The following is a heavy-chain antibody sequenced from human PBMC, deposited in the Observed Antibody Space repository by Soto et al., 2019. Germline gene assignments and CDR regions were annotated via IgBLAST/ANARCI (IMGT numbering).Heavy chain of an antibody. J-gene: IGHJ4*02. CDR3: AKLITTAAAGTVDY. CDR2: ISSSGTGI. Sequence: AGGSLRLSCAASGFTFRDYYMSWIRQAPGKGLEWVSYISSSGTGIYYADSVKGRFTVSRDNAKNSLYLQMNSLRAEDTAVYYCAKLITTAAAGTVDYWGLGTLVTVSS. CDR1: GFTFRDYY. D-gene: IGHD6-13*01. V-gene: IGHV3-11*01.